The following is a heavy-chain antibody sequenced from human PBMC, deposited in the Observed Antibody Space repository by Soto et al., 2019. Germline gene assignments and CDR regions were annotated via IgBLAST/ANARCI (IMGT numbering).Heavy chain of an antibody. Sequence: SQTLSLTCAISEDSVSSNSAAWNWIRQSPSRGLEWLGRTYYRSKWYNDYAVSVKSRITINPDTSKNQFSLQLNSVTPEDTAVYYCARGTGVDTAPAVYFDYWGQGTLVTVSS. D-gene: IGHD5-18*01. CDR3: ARGTGVDTAPAVYFDY. J-gene: IGHJ4*02. CDR1: EDSVSSNSAA. CDR2: TYYRSKWYN. V-gene: IGHV6-1*01.